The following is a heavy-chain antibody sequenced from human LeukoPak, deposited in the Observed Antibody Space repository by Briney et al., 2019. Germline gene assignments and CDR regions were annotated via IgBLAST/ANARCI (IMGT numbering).Heavy chain of an antibody. D-gene: IGHD5-24*01. CDR3: VRHARDGYNYVEY. Sequence: PSQTLSLTCTVSGGSIRNYYWSWIRQPPGKGLEWIGYIYYSGNTNQNPSLKSRVTISVDTSKNRFSLKLSSVTAADTAVYYCVRHARDGYNYVEYWGQGALVTVSS. CDR1: GGSIRNYY. CDR2: IYYSGNT. J-gene: IGHJ4*02. V-gene: IGHV4-59*08.